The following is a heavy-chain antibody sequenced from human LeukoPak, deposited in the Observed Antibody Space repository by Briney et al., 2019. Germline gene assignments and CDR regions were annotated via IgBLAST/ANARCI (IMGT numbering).Heavy chain of an antibody. J-gene: IGHJ4*02. V-gene: IGHV3-7*03. CDR1: GFTVRSDD. CDR3: ARLRYSDY. CDR2: IKQDGSEK. Sequence: GGSLRLSCAAFGFTVRSDDMSWVRQAPGKGLEWVANIKQDGSEKNYVDSVKGRFTISRDNAKNSLYLQMNSLRAEDTAVYYCARLRYSDYWGQGTLVTVSS. D-gene: IGHD2-21*01.